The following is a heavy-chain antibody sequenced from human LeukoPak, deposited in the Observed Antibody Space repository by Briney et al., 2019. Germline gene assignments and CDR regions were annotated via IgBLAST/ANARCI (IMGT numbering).Heavy chain of an antibody. V-gene: IGHV3-66*04. CDR1: GFTVSSNY. CDR3: ARHFGVVTKGVYYYYYGMDV. CDR2: IYSGGST. J-gene: IGHJ6*02. D-gene: IGHD3-3*01. Sequence: GGSLRLSCAASGFTVSSNYMSWVRQAPGKGLEWVSVIYSGGSTYYADSVKGRLTISRDNSKNTLYLQMNSLRAEDTAVYYCARHFGVVTKGVYYYYYGMDVWGQGTTVTVSS.